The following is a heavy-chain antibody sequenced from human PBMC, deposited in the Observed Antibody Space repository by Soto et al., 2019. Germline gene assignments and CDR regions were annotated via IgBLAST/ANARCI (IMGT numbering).Heavy chain of an antibody. D-gene: IGHD3-16*01. CDR1: GGSISNYY. CDR2: ISYSGST. CDR3: ARGSDGDYSDY. Sequence: SGTLSPTCTVSGGSISNYYWTWIRQPPGKGLEWIGYISYSGSTNYNPSLKSRVTISLDTSNKQFSLKLSSVTAADTAVYYCARGSDGDYSDYWGQGTLVTVSS. J-gene: IGHJ4*02. V-gene: IGHV4-59*01.